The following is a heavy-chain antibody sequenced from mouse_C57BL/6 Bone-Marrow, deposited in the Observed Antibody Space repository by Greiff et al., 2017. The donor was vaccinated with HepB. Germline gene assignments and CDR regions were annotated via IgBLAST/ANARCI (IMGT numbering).Heavy chain of an antibody. CDR1: GYAFSSYW. Sequence: QVQLQQSGAELAKPGASVKISCKASGYAFSSYWLNWVKQRPGKGLEWIGQIYPGDGDTNYNGKFKGKATLTADKSSSTAYMQLSSLTSEDSAVYFCAREGDYRCFAYWGQGTLVTVSA. D-gene: IGHD2-4*01. J-gene: IGHJ3*01. CDR3: AREGDYRCFAY. V-gene: IGHV1-80*01. CDR2: IYPGDGDT.